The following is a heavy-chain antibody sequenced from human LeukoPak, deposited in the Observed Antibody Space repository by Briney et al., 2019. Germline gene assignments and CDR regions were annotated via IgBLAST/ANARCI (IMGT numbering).Heavy chain of an antibody. CDR1: GGSISSGDYY. D-gene: IGHD3-10*01. V-gene: IGHV4-39*07. Sequence: SETLSLTCTVSGGSISSGDYYWSWIRQPPGKGLEWIGEINHSGSTNYNPSLKSRVTISVDTSKNQFSLKLSSVTAADTAVYYCAREDPYYYGSGTFDPWGQGALVTVSS. CDR2: INHSGST. CDR3: AREDPYYYGSGTFDP. J-gene: IGHJ5*02.